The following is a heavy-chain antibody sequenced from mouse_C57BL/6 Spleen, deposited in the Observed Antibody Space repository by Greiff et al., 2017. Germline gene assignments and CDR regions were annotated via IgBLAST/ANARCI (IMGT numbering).Heavy chain of an antibody. Sequence: LVESGPELVKPGASVKISCKASGYAFSSSWMNWVKQRPGKGLEWIGRIYPGDGDTNYNGKFKGKATLTADKYSSTAYMQLSSLTSEDSAVYFCARGNYGSSYFDYWGQGTTLTVSS. CDR1: GYAFSSSW. CDR2: IYPGDGDT. V-gene: IGHV1-82*01. CDR3: ARGNYGSSYFDY. D-gene: IGHD1-1*01. J-gene: IGHJ2*01.